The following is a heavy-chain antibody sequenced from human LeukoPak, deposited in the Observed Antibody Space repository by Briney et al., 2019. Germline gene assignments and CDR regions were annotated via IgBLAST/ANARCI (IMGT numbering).Heavy chain of an antibody. CDR1: GASISSYW. Sequence: SETLSLTCTVSGASISSYWWTWIRQPPGKGLEWLGYIYNSGSTRYNPSLKSRVTTSVDTSKNQFSLNLTSVTAADTAVYYCAREKDSIVSTARMDVWGRGTTVTVSS. V-gene: IGHV4-59*01. CDR3: AREKDSIVSTARMDV. CDR2: IYNSGST. J-gene: IGHJ6*03. D-gene: IGHD5/OR15-5a*01.